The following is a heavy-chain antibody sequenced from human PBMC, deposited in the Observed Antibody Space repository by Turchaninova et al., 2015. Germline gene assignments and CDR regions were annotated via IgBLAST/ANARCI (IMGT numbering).Heavy chain of an antibody. CDR1: GFTFSMFG. CDR3: GSGVGANPLFDY. V-gene: IGHV3-30*03. Sequence: QVQLVESGGGVVHPGRSLRPSCAASGFTFSMFGMPWVRQAPGKGLEWVARISYDGNDKLYSDSVQGRFTISRDNSKNTLNLQMNSLRPEDTAIYYCGSGVGANPLFDYWGQGTLVSVSS. CDR2: ISYDGNDK. D-gene: IGHD1-26*01. J-gene: IGHJ4*02.